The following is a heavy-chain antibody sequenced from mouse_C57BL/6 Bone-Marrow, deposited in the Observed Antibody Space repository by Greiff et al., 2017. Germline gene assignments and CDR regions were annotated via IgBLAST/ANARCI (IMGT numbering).Heavy chain of an antibody. CDR1: GFTFSSYG. CDR2: ISSGGSYT. Sequence: EVKVVESGGDLVKPGGSLKLSCAASGFTFSSYGMSWVRQTPDKRLEWVATISSGGSYTYYPDSVKGRFTISRDNAKNTLYLQVSSLKSEDTAMYYCARGGPYFDYWGQGTTLTVSS. CDR3: ARGGPYFDY. J-gene: IGHJ2*01. V-gene: IGHV5-6*01.